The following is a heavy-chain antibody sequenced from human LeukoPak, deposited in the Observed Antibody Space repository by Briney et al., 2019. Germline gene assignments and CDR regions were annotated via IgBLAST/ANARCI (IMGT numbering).Heavy chain of an antibody. CDR3: ARASASGGHYYFDY. D-gene: IGHD3-10*01. CDR1: GFTFSDYA. CDR2: FKTKYNQV. V-gene: IGHV3-21*01. J-gene: IGHJ4*02. Sequence: GGSLRLSCVASGFTFSDYAMNWVRQAPGKGLEWVSTFKTKYNQVYYAESVRGRFTISRDNAMNSLYLQMNSLRAEDTAVYYCARASASGGHYYFDYWGQGTLVTVSS.